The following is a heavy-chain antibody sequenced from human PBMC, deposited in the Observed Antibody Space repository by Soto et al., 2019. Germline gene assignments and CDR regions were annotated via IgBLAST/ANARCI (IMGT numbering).Heavy chain of an antibody. J-gene: IGHJ4*01. Sequence: ASVKVSCKASGYTFTSYYMHWVRQAPGQGLEWMGIINPSGGSTSYAQKFQGRVTMTRDTSTSTVYMELSSLRSEDTAVYYCARDSHIVGATSNFDYWGHGTLVTVSS. CDR2: INPSGGST. CDR1: GYTFTSYY. V-gene: IGHV1-46*01. CDR3: ARDSHIVGATSNFDY. D-gene: IGHD1-26*01.